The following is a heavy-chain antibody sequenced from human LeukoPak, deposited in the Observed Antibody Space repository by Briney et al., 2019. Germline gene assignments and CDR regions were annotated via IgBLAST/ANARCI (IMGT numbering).Heavy chain of an antibody. Sequence: PGGSLRLSCAASGFTFGTYGMHWVRQAPGKGLEWVAYIRFDGKNTNYADSVKGRLTISRDNSKNTLYLQMNTVTTEDTGIYYCAKKKAGNGGRFDSWGQGTLVTVSA. CDR2: IRFDGKNT. CDR3: AKKKAGNGGRFDS. V-gene: IGHV3-30*02. CDR1: GFTFGTYG. D-gene: IGHD5-12*01. J-gene: IGHJ4*02.